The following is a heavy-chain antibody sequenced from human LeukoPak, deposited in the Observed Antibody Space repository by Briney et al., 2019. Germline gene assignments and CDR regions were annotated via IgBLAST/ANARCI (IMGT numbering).Heavy chain of an antibody. J-gene: IGHJ3*02. Sequence: GESLKISCKGSGYSFTSYWIGWVRQMPGKGLEWMRIIYPGDSDTRYSPSFQGQVTISADRSINTAYLQWHSLKASDTAIYYCARSGGGFDDAADIWGQGTVVTVSS. CDR2: IYPGDSDT. CDR1: GYSFTSYW. CDR3: ARSGGGFDDAADI. D-gene: IGHD2-15*01. V-gene: IGHV5-51*01.